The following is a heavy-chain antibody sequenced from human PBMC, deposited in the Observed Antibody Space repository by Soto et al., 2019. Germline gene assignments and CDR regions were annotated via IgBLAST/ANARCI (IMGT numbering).Heavy chain of an antibody. CDR2: IYHSGNT. CDR1: GYSISLGYY. CDR3: ARVDRYSSGDIDY. J-gene: IGHJ4*02. D-gene: IGHD6-19*01. Sequence: SETLSLTCAVSGYSISLGYYWGWIRQPPGKGLEWIGSIYHSGNTYYNPSLKSRVSISLDTSKNHFSLELTSVTAADTAVYYCARVDRYSSGDIDYWGQGIQVTVSS. V-gene: IGHV4-38-2*01.